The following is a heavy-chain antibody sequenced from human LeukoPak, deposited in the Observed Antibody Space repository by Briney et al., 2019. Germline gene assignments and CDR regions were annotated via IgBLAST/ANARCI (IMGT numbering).Heavy chain of an antibody. Sequence: SVKVSCKASGGTFSSYAISWVRQAPGQGLEWMGGIIPIFGTANYAQKFQGRVTITADESTSTAYLELSSLRSEDTAVYYCARDGAVAGYFDYWGQGTLVTVSS. CDR2: IIPIFGTA. J-gene: IGHJ4*02. CDR3: ARDGAVAGYFDY. D-gene: IGHD6-19*01. V-gene: IGHV1-69*13. CDR1: GGTFSSYA.